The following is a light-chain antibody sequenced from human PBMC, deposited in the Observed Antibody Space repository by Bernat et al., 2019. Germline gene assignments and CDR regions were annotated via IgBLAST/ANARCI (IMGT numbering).Light chain of an antibody. V-gene: IGLV3-19*01. Sequence: SELTQDPAVSVALGQTIRITCQGDSLKSYYASWYQQKPGQAPSLVIFGKNNRSSGIPDRFPGSSSGITSSLIITGAQAEEEADYFCNSRDMRGYVVFGGGTRLTVL. CDR3: NSRDMRGYVV. CDR2: GKN. J-gene: IGLJ2*01. CDR1: SLKSYY.